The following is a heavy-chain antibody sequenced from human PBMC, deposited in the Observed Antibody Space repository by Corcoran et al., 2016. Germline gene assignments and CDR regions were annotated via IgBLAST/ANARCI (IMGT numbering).Heavy chain of an antibody. CDR2: ISVYNGNT. J-gene: IGHJ6*02. V-gene: IGHV1-18*01. CDR3: ASPDRPYYYYGMGV. CDR1: GYTFTSYG. Sequence: QLVQSGGEVKKPGASVKVSCKTSGYTFTSYGISWVRQAPGQGLEWMGWISVYNGNTNYAQKFQGRVTMTTDTSTSTAYMELRCLRADDTAVLYCASPDRPYYYYGMGVWGQGTTVTVSS.